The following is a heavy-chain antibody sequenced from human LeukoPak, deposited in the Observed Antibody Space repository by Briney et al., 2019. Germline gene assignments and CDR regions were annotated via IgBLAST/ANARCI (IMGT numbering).Heavy chain of an antibody. V-gene: IGHV4-59*12. Sequence: PSETLSLTCTVSGGSISTYYWTWIRQPPGKGLEWVGYVYSSGSTKYNPSLRSRVTISVDTSKNQFSLKLSSVTAADTAVYYCARTPRRPYDILTGYYKPVRAFDIWGQGTMVTVSS. CDR2: VYSSGST. CDR1: GGSISTYY. CDR3: ARTPRRPYDILTGYYKPVRAFDI. D-gene: IGHD3-9*01. J-gene: IGHJ3*02.